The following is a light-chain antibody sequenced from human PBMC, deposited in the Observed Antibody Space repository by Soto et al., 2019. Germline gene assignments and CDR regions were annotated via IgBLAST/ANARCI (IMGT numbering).Light chain of an antibody. V-gene: IGKV3-11*01. Sequence: GLTQSPATVSRSPGERGTLSVMAIQSIHTSLALYQQKPCQPPRLVVYDSTLRANGVPDRFGGSRSGTEFTLTINNLEPEDFAVYYCQQRNVWPPITFGQGTRLEIK. CDR1: QSIHTS. CDR2: DST. CDR3: QQRNVWPPIT. J-gene: IGKJ5*01.